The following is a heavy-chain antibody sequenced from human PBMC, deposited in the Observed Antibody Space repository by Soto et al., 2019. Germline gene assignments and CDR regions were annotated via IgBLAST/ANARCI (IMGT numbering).Heavy chain of an antibody. V-gene: IGHV1-8*01. CDR3: ASSSLQIFGVVIMGAFDI. CDR1: GYTFTSYD. CDR2: MNPNSGNT. D-gene: IGHD3-3*01. Sequence: ASVKVSCKASGYTFTSYDINWVRQATGQGLEWMGWMNPNSGNTGYAQKFQGRVTMTRNTSISTAYMELSSLRSEDTAVYYCASSSLQIFGVVIMGAFDIWGQGTMVTVSS. J-gene: IGHJ3*02.